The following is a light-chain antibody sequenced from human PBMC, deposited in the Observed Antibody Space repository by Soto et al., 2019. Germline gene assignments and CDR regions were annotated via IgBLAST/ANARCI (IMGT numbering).Light chain of an antibody. CDR2: LGS. J-gene: IGKJ1*01. V-gene: IGKV2-28*01. CDR1: QSLLHSNGYNY. CDR3: MQALQTPWT. Sequence: IVMTQSPLPLPFTPGEPASISCRSSQSLLHSNGYNYLDWYLQKPGQSPQLLIYLGSNRASGVPDRFSGSGSGTDFTLKISRVEAEDVGVYYCMQALQTPWTFGQGTRVDIK.